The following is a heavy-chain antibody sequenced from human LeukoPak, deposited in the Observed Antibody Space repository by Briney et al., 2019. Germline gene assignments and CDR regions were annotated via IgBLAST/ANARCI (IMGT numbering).Heavy chain of an antibody. J-gene: IGHJ6*03. CDR2: IYTSGST. D-gene: IGHD2-2*01. Sequence: SETLSLTCTVSGGSISSYYWSWIRQPPGKGLEWIGYIYTSGSTNYNPSLKSRVTISVDTSKNQFSLKLSSVTAADMAVYYCASHYCSSTSCYPPTGHYYYYMDVWGKGTTVTVSS. CDR1: GGSISSYY. V-gene: IGHV4-4*09. CDR3: ASHYCSSTSCYPPTGHYYYYMDV.